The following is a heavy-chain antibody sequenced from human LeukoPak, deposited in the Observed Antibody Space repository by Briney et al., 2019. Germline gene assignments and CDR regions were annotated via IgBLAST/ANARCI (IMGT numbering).Heavy chain of an antibody. Sequence: GGSLRLSCAASGFTVSSTYMSWVRQAPGRGLEVVSIIYSGDTTYYADSVKGRFAISRDNSKNTLYLQMNSLRAEDTAVYYCATDWYSTGYYVHWGQGTPVTVSS. D-gene: IGHD6-19*01. J-gene: IGHJ4*02. CDR1: GFTVSSTY. CDR2: IYSGDTT. V-gene: IGHV3-53*01. CDR3: ATDWYSTGYYVH.